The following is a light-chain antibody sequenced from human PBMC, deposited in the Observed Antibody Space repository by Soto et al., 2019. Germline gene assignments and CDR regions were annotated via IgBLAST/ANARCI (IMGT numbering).Light chain of an antibody. CDR3: QQYNSYLYT. CDR2: DAS. V-gene: IGKV1-5*01. CDR1: QSISSW. J-gene: IGKJ2*01. Sequence: DIQMTQSPSTLSASVGDRVTITCRASQSISSWLAWYQQKPGKAPKLLIYDASSLESGVPSRISGSGSGTEFTLTISSLQPDDFATYYCQQYNSYLYTFGQGTMLEIK.